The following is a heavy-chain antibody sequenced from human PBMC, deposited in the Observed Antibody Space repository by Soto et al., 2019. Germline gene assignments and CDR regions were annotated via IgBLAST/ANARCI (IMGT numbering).Heavy chain of an antibody. V-gene: IGHV3-64D*06. Sequence: PGGPRRRSGLASVFTFSSYAIHWVRQAPGKGLEYVSAISSNGGSTYYADSVKGRFTISRDNSKNTLYLQMSSLRAEDTAVYYCVKDLAYYGNYYYGMDVWGQGTTVTASS. D-gene: IGHD1-26*01. CDR2: ISSNGGST. J-gene: IGHJ6*02. CDR1: VFTFSSYA. CDR3: VKDLAYYGNYYYGMDV.